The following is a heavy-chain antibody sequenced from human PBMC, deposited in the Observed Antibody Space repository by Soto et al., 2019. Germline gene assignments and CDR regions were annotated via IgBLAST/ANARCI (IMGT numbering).Heavy chain of an antibody. Sequence: SETLSLTCAVYGGSFSCYYWSWIRQPPGKGLEWIGEINHSGSTNYNPSLKSRVTISVDTSNNQFSLKPSSVSAADTAVYYCARNEMVTIFGMVITSRFVYWGQGTLVTVSS. D-gene: IGHD3-3*01. CDR3: ARNEMVTIFGMVITSRFVY. V-gene: IGHV4-34*01. CDR2: INHSGST. J-gene: IGHJ4*02. CDR1: GGSFSCYY.